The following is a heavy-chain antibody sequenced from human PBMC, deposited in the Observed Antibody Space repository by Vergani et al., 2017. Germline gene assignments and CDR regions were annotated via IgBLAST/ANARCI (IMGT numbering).Heavy chain of an antibody. Sequence: EVQVVESGGGLVQPGGSLRLSCAASGFAFSSYPMNWVRQSPGKGLEWISHISSTSKTIYYADSVKGRFTISRDNARSSLYLQMNSLRVDDTAVYYCASGASGHSSGWGTVLCFGPWGQGTLVTVSS. CDR3: ASGASGHSSGWGTVLCFGP. CDR1: GFAFSSYP. J-gene: IGHJ5*02. D-gene: IGHD6-19*01. CDR2: ISSTSKTI. V-gene: IGHV3-48*01.